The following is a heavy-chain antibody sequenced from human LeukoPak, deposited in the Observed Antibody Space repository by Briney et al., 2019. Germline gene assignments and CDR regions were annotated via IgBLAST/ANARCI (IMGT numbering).Heavy chain of an antibody. CDR3: ARDASYGSLEYYYYYMDV. J-gene: IGHJ6*03. CDR1: GFTFTAYT. V-gene: IGHV3-21*01. Sequence: KTGGSLRLSCAASGFTFTAYTINWVRQAPGKGLEWVSYISGSTTDIYYADSVKGRFTISRDNAKNSLSLQMNSLRAEDTAVYYCARDASYGSLEYYYYYMDVWGKGTTVTVSS. CDR2: ISGSTTDI. D-gene: IGHD5-18*01.